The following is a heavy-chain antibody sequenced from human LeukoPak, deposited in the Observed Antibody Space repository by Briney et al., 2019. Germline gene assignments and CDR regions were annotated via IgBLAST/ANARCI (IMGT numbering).Heavy chain of an antibody. D-gene: IGHD6-19*01. V-gene: IGHV3-30*04. CDR2: ISYDGSNK. J-gene: IGHJ4*02. Sequence: GGSLRLSCAASGFTFSSYAMHWVRQAPGKGLEWVAVISYDGSNKYYADSVKGRFTISRDNSRNTLYLQMNSLRAEDTAVYYCAKDLLAVAGLFDYWGQGTLVTVSS. CDR1: GFTFSSYA. CDR3: AKDLLAVAGLFDY.